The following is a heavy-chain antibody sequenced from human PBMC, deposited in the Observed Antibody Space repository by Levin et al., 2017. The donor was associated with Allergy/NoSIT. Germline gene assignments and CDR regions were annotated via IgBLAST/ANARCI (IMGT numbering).Heavy chain of an antibody. CDR2: IYYSGST. CDR1: GGSISSSSYY. Sequence: SETLSLTCTVSGGSISSSSYYWGWIRQPPGKGLEWIGSIYYSGSTYYNPSLKSRVTISVDTSKNQFSLKLSSVTAADTAVYYCARLGPDYDILTGYIEAFDIWGQGTMVTVSS. D-gene: IGHD3-9*01. J-gene: IGHJ3*02. CDR3: ARLGPDYDILTGYIEAFDI. V-gene: IGHV4-39*01.